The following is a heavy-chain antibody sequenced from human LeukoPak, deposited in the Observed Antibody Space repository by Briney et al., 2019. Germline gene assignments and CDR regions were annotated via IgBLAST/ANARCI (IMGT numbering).Heavy chain of an antibody. Sequence: GGSLRLSCAASGFTFSSYSMNWVRQAPGKGLEWVSSISSSSSYIYYADSVKGRFTISRDNAKDSLYLQMNSLRAEDTAVYYCARVEAAALLYYFDYWGKGTLVTVSS. CDR3: ARVEAAALLYYFDY. CDR2: ISSSSSYI. CDR1: GFTFSSYS. D-gene: IGHD6-13*01. J-gene: IGHJ4*02. V-gene: IGHV3-21*01.